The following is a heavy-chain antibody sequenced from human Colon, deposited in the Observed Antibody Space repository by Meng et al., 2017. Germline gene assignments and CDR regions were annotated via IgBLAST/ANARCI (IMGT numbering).Heavy chain of an antibody. D-gene: IGHD6-6*01. V-gene: IGHV3-73*01. J-gene: IGHJ4*02. Sequence: GESLKISCAASGFTFSGPAMHWVRQPSGKGLEWVGRIRSKANNYATAYAASVKGRFTISRDDSKNTAYLQMNSLKTEDTAVYYCIRPIGDSSSSGFDYWGQGTLVTVSS. CDR1: GFTFSGPA. CDR3: IRPIGDSSSSGFDY. CDR2: IRSKANNYAT.